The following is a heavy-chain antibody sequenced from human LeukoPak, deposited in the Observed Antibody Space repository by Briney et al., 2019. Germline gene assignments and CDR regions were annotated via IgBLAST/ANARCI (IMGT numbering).Heavy chain of an antibody. D-gene: IGHD4/OR15-4a*01. Sequence: PGGSLRLSCAASGFTFSSYAMHWVRQAPGKGLEYVSAISSNGGSTYYANSVKGRFTISRDNAKNSLYLHMSSLRGDDMAVYYCARGGLFRYGGTSGDFWGQGTLVTVSS. CDR3: ARGGLFRYGGTSGDF. CDR1: GFTFSSYA. J-gene: IGHJ4*02. CDR2: ISSNGGST. V-gene: IGHV3-64*01.